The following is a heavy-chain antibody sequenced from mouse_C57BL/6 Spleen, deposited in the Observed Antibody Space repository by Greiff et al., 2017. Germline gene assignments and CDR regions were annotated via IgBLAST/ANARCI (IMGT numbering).Heavy chain of an antibody. Sequence: QVQLQQPGAELVKPGASVKLSCKASGYTFTSYWMQWVKQRPGQGLEWIGEIDPSDSYTNYNQKFKGKATLTVDTSSSTAYMQLSSLTSEDSAVYYCAREVYYYGSSYQNNAMDYWGQGTSVTVSS. CDR1: GYTFTSYW. CDR3: AREVYYYGSSYQNNAMDY. CDR2: IDPSDSYT. D-gene: IGHD1-1*01. J-gene: IGHJ4*01. V-gene: IGHV1-50*01.